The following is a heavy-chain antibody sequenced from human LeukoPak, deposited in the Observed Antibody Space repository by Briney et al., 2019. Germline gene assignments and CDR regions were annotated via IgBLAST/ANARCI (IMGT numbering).Heavy chain of an antibody. CDR2: INPGGSI. CDR1: GGSFSGYF. CDR3: ARETPYGDRHWGGYFDY. J-gene: IGHJ4*02. Sequence: SETLSLTCAVYGGSFSGYFWSWIRQPPGKGLEWIGEINPGGSIHYNPSLKSRVTMSIDTSNNQFSLKLSSVTAADTAVYYCARETPYGDRHWGGYFDYWGQGTLVTVSS. D-gene: IGHD4-17*01. V-gene: IGHV4-34*01.